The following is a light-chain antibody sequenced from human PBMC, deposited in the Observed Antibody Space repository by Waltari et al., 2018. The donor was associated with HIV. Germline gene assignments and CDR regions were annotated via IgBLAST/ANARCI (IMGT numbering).Light chain of an antibody. CDR2: DVN. V-gene: IGLV2-8*01. Sequence: QSALPQPPSASGSLGQSVTISCTGTSSDVGGYNYVSWYQQYPGEAPKLIIYDVNKRPSGVPDRFSGSKSGNTASLTVSGLQGEDEAQYYCSAYAGSNNLVLFGGGTKLTVL. J-gene: IGLJ2*01. CDR3: SAYAGSNNLVL. CDR1: SSDVGGYNY.